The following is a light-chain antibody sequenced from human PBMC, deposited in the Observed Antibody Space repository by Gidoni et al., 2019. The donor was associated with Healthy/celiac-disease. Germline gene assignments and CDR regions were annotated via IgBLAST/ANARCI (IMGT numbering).Light chain of an antibody. CDR2: AAS. J-gene: IGKJ4*01. Sequence: DIQVPQAPSSLSASVGDRVTITCRASQSISSYLNWYQQKPGKAPKLLIYAASSLHSGVPSRFSGSGCGTDFTLTIRSLQPEDFATYYCQQSYSTPLTSGGGTKVEIK. CDR1: QSISSY. V-gene: IGKV1-39*01. CDR3: QQSYSTPLT.